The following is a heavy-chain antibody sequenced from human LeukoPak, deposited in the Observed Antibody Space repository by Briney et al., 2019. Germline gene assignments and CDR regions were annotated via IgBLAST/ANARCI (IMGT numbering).Heavy chain of an antibody. CDR3: ASLMVRGVIRSYNWFDP. Sequence: PSETLSLTCAVYGGSFSGYYWSWIRQPPGKGLEWIGEINHSGSTNYNPSLKSRVTISVDTSKNQFSLKLSSVTAADTAVYYCASLMVRGVIRSYNWFDPWGQGTLVTVSS. J-gene: IGHJ5*02. D-gene: IGHD3-10*01. CDR1: GGSFSGYY. V-gene: IGHV4-34*01. CDR2: INHSGST.